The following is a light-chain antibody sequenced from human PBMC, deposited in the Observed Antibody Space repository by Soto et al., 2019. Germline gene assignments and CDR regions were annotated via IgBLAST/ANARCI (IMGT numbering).Light chain of an antibody. CDR2: GAS. Sequence: EIVMTQSPDTLSVSPGERVTLSCRASQSVSSDLAWYQQKPGQAPRLLIYGASTRATDIAARFSGSGSGTEFTLTISSLLSEDFAVYYCHQYNNWPPYTFGQGTKLEIK. J-gene: IGKJ2*01. CDR1: QSVSSD. V-gene: IGKV3-15*01. CDR3: HQYNNWPPYT.